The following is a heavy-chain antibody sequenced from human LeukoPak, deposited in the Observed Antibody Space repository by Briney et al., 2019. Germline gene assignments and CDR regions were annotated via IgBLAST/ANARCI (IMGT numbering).Heavy chain of an antibody. CDR2: INPNSRGT. CDR3: ARVGSSSSWYLYFVY. CDR1: GYTFTGYY. D-gene: IGHD6-13*01. J-gene: IGHJ4*02. V-gene: IGHV1-2*02. Sequence: LLRPSCKPSGYTFTGYYMHWVRQAPGPGLEWRGWINPNSRGTNYPQKFQGRVTMTRDTPIRRAYMELSRLRSDDPAVYYCARVGSSSSWYLYFVYWGQGTLVTVSS.